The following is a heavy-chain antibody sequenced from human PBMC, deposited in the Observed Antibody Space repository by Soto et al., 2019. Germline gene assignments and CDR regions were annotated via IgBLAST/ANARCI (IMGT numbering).Heavy chain of an antibody. CDR3: ARLTSIAARPGLFHGMDV. CDR2: INHSGST. CDR1: GGSFSGYY. J-gene: IGHJ6*02. Sequence: SETLSLTCAVYGGSFSGYYWSWIRQPPGKGLEWIGEINHSGSTNYNPSLKTRVTISVDTSKNQFSLKLSSVTAAATAVYYCARLTSIAARPGLFHGMDVWGQGTTVTVSS. V-gene: IGHV4-34*01. D-gene: IGHD6-6*01.